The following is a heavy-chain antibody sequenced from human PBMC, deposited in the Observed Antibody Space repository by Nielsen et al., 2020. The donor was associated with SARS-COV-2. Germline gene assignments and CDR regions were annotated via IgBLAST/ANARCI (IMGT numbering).Heavy chain of an antibody. V-gene: IGHV3-15*01. CDR3: TTDYYGSGSQDAFDI. J-gene: IGHJ3*02. Sequence: GGSLRLSCAASGFTFSSYGMHWVRQAPGKGLEWVGRIKSKTGGGTTDYAAPVKGRFTISRDDSKNTLYLQMNSLKTEDTAVYYCTTDYYGSGSQDAFDIWGQGTMVTVSS. D-gene: IGHD3-10*01. CDR2: IKSKTGGGTT. CDR1: GFTFSSYG.